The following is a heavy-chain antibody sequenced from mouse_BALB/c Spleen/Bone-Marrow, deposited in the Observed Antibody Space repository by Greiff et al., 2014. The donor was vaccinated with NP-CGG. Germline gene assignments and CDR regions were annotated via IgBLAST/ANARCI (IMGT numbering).Heavy chain of an antibody. CDR2: IWAGGST. J-gene: IGHJ3*01. CDR1: GFSLTSYG. D-gene: IGHD2-4*01. V-gene: IGHV2-9*02. Sequence: QVQLQQSGPGLVAPSRSLSITCTASGFSLTSYGVHWVRQPPGKGLEWLGVIWAGGSTNYNSALMSRLSISKDNSKSQVFLKMNSLQTDDTAMYYCAREGSTVITTPFAYWGQGTLVTVSA. CDR3: AREGSTVITTPFAY.